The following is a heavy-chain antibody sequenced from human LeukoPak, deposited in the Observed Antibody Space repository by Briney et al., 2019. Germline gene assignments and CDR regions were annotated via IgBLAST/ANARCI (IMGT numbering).Heavy chain of an antibody. CDR1: GGSISSSSYY. Sequence: SETLSLTCTVSGGSISSSSYYWGWIRQPPGKGLEWIGSIYYSGSTYYNPSLKSRVTISVDTSKNQFSLKLSSVTAADTAVYYCARASLAAGRVGFDYWGQGTLVTVSS. CDR2: IYYSGST. CDR3: ARASLAAGRVGFDY. D-gene: IGHD6-13*01. J-gene: IGHJ4*02. V-gene: IGHV4-39*07.